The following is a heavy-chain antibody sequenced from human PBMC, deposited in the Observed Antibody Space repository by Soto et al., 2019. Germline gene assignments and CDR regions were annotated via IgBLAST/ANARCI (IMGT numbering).Heavy chain of an antibody. J-gene: IGHJ4*02. CDR2: INHSGST. Sequence: QVQLQQWGAGLLKPSETLSLTCAVYGGSFSGYYWTWIRQPPGTGLEWIGEINHSGSTNYNPYLTRRVTIPVDTSNTRFSLKLTSVPAADTAVYYCATDKITGLFDYWGQGTLVTVSS. V-gene: IGHV4-34*01. CDR3: ATDKITGLFDY. CDR1: GGSFSGYY. D-gene: IGHD2-8*02.